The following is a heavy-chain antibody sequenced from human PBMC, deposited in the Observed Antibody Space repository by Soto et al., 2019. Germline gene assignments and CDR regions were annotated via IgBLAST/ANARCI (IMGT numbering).Heavy chain of an antibody. J-gene: IGHJ6*02. V-gene: IGHV1-69*13. CDR1: GGTFSSYA. CDR3: ARVDSSGYYYLNYYYYGMDV. Sequence: SVKVSCKASGGTFSSYAISWVRQAPGQGLEWMGGIIPIFGTANYAQKFQGRVTITADESTSTAYMELSSLRSEDTAVYYCARVDSSGYYYLNYYYYGMDVWGQGTTVTVSS. CDR2: IIPIFGTA. D-gene: IGHD3-22*01.